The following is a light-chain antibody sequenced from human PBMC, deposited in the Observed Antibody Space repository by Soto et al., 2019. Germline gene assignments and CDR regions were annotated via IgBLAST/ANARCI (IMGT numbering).Light chain of an antibody. J-gene: IGKJ5*01. CDR3: QQRSNWPPIT. Sequence: EIVMTQSPATLSVSPGERATLSCRAGQSVSDNLAWYQQRPGQAPRLLFYGASTRATGVPVRFSASGSGTEFTLTISSLQSEDFAVYYCQQRSNWPPITFGQGTRLEIK. CDR1: QSVSDN. CDR2: GAS. V-gene: IGKV3-15*01.